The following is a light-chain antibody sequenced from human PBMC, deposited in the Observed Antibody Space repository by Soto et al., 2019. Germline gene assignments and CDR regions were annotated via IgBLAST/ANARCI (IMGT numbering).Light chain of an antibody. V-gene: IGKV3-11*01. CDR2: DGS. J-gene: IGKJ4*01. CDR1: QSIGDY. Sequence: IVLTQSPATLSLSPGEGATLSCRASQSIGDYVAWFHQKPGQAPRLLIYDGSNRAVGIPARFSGSASGTDSTLTISSLEPEDFAVYYCQQRSAWPLTFGGGTRVEI. CDR3: QQRSAWPLT.